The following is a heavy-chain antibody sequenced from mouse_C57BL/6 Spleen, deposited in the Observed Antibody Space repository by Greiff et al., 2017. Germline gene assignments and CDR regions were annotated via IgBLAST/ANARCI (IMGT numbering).Heavy chain of an antibody. CDR3: TGGNYYGPNWYFDV. Sequence: EVQGVESGGGLVQPGGSMKLSCVASGFTFSNYWMNWVRQSPEKGLEWVAQIRLKSDNYATHYAESVKGRFTISRDDSKSSVYLKMNNLRAEDTGIYCCTGGNYYGPNWYFDVWGTGTTVTVSS. CDR2: IRLKSDNYAT. D-gene: IGHD1-1*01. CDR1: GFTFSNYW. V-gene: IGHV6-3*01. J-gene: IGHJ1*03.